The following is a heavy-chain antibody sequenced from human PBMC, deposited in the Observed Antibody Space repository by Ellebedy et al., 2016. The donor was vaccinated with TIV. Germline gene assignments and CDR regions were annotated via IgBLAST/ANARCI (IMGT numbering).Heavy chain of an antibody. CDR2: INPSGPRT. J-gene: IGHJ6*03. CDR1: GYTFTSSF. V-gene: IGHV1-46*01. D-gene: IGHD3-10*01. Sequence: AASVKVSCKASGYTFTSSFMHWVRQAPGQGLEWMGVINPSGPRTSYAQKFQGRVTMTRDTATSTVYMDLSSLRSEATASYYCARYQAGAYYYGSGTYSSGHYYMEVWGKGTTVTVSS. CDR3: ARYQAGAYYYGSGTYSSGHYYMEV.